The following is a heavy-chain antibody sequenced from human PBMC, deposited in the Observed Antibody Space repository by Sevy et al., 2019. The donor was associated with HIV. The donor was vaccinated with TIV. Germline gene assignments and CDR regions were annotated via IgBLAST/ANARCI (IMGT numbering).Heavy chain of an antibody. CDR3: ARRISTPGEGFFAFDI. V-gene: IGHV5-51*01. CDR2: IYPGDSDT. J-gene: IGHJ3*02. D-gene: IGHD3-3*01. Sequence: GESLKISCKGSGYSFTSYWIGWVRQMPGKGLEWMGIIYPGDSDTRYSRSFQCQVTISADKSISPAYLQWSSLKASDTAMYYCARRISTPGEGFFAFDIWGQGTMVTVSS. CDR1: GYSFTSYW.